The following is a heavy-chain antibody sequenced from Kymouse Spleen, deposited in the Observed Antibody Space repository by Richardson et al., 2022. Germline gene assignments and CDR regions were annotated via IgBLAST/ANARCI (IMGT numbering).Heavy chain of an antibody. CDR2: INHSGST. J-gene: IGHJ5*02. CDR1: GGSFSGYY. V-gene: IGHV4-34*01. CDR3: ARGRGSYYWFDP. D-gene: IGHD1-26*01. Sequence: QVQLQQWGAGLLKPSETLSLTCAVYGGSFSGYYWSWIRQPPGKGLEWIGEINHSGSTNYNPSLKSRVTISVDTSKNQFSLKLSSVTAADTAVYYCARGRGSYYWFDPWGQGTLVTVSS.